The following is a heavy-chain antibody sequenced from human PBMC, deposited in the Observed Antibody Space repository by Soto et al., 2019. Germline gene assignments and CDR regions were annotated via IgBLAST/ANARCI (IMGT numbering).Heavy chain of an antibody. J-gene: IGHJ4*02. CDR1: GFTFSDHY. Sequence: EVQLVESGGGLVQPGGSLRLSCAASGFTFSDHYMDWVRQAPGKGLEWVGRSRNKANSYSTEYAASVKGRFTISRDESNNSLYLQMNSLKTEDTAVYYCARFSGSYTRGLDYWGQGTLVTASS. CDR3: ARFSGSYTRGLDY. CDR2: SRNKANSYST. V-gene: IGHV3-72*01. D-gene: IGHD1-26*01.